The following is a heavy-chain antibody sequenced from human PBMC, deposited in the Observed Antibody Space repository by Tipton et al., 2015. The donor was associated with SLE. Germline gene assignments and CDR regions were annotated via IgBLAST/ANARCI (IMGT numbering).Heavy chain of an antibody. CDR1: GGSISSHY. J-gene: IGHJ6*02. D-gene: IGHD3-10*01. CDR2: IYYSGST. CDR3: ARDFWISYYYGSGRYYYGMDV. V-gene: IGHV4-59*11. Sequence: TLSLTCTVSGGSISSHYWSWIRQSPGKGLEWIGSIYYSGSTYYNPSLKSRVTISVDTSKNQFSLKLSSVTAADTAVYYCARDFWISYYYGSGRYYYGMDVWGQGTTVTVSS.